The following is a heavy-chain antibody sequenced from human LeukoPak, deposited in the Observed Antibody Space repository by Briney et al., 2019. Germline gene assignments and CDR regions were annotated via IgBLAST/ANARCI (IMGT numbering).Heavy chain of an antibody. V-gene: IGHV3-21*04. CDR2: ISSSSNYI. D-gene: IGHD6-13*01. Sequence: GGSLRLSCAASGFTFSSYSMNWVRQAPGKGLEWVSSISSSSNYIYYADSMKGRFTISRDNAKNSLYLQMNSLRAEDTAVYYCAKEFRYSSSWCGFPDYWGQGTLVTVSS. J-gene: IGHJ4*02. CDR3: AKEFRYSSSWCGFPDY. CDR1: GFTFSSYS.